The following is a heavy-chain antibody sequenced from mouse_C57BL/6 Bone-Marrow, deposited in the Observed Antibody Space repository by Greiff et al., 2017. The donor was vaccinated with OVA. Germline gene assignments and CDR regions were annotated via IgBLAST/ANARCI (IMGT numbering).Heavy chain of an antibody. J-gene: IGHJ3*01. Sequence: VQLQQSGAELARPGASVKMSCKASGYTFTSYTMHWVKQRPGQGLEWIGYINPSSGYTKYNQKFKDKATLTADKSSSTAYMQLSSLTYKNSAVYYCAREDGNWFAYWGQGTLVTVSA. CDR3: AREDGNWFAY. V-gene: IGHV1-4*01. CDR2: INPSSGYT. CDR1: GYTFTSYT. D-gene: IGHD2-1*01.